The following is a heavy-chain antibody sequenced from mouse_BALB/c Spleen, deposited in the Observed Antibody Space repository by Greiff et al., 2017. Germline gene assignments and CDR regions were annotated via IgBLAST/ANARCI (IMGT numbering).Heavy chain of an antibody. J-gene: IGHJ3*01. CDR1: GFTFSSFG. Sequence: EVKLVESGGGLVQPGGSRKLSCAASGFTFSSFGMHWVRQAPEKGLEWVAYISSGSSTIYYADTVKGRFTISRDNPKNTLFLQLTSLRSEDTAMYYCARYYDYEDWFAYWGQGTLVTVSA. D-gene: IGHD2-4*01. CDR3: ARYYDYEDWFAY. V-gene: IGHV5-17*02. CDR2: ISSGSSTI.